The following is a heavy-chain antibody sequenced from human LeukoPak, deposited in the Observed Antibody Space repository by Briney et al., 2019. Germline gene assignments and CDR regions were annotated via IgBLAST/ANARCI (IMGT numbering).Heavy chain of an antibody. J-gene: IGHJ4*02. CDR1: GYSFTTYW. D-gene: IGHD5-24*01. CDR3: ARLRATPISALDN. Sequence: GESLKISCKGSGYSFTTYWIAWVRQMPGKGLEWVGIIYPGDSDTRYSPSFQGQVTISADKSICTAYLQWSSLKTSDTAMYYCARLRATPISALDNWGQGTLVTVSS. V-gene: IGHV5-51*01. CDR2: IYPGDSDT.